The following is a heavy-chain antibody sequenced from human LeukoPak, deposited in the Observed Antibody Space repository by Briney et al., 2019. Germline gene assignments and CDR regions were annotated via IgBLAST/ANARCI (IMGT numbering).Heavy chain of an antibody. J-gene: IGHJ3*02. Sequence: ASVKVSCKASGYTFTSYGISWVRQAPGQGLEWMGWISAYNGNTNYAQKLQGRVTMTTGTSTSTAYMELRSLRSDDTAVYYCARDLHNIVVVPAAIPDAFDIWGQGTMVTVSS. V-gene: IGHV1-18*01. CDR1: GYTFTSYG. CDR2: ISAYNGNT. CDR3: ARDLHNIVVVPAAIPDAFDI. D-gene: IGHD2-2*01.